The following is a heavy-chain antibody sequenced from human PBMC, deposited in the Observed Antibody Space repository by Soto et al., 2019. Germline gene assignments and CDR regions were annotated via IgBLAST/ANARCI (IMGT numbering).Heavy chain of an antibody. CDR3: ARHSSTVNWNYATPSNWFDP. V-gene: IGHV4-59*08. Sequence: SETLSLTCTVSGGSISSYYWSWIRQPPGKGLEWIGYIYYSGSTNYNPSLKSRVTISVDTSKNQFSLKLSSVTAADTAVYYCARHSSTVNWNYATPSNWFDPWGRGTLVTVPS. CDR2: IYYSGST. CDR1: GGSISSYY. D-gene: IGHD1-7*01. J-gene: IGHJ5*02.